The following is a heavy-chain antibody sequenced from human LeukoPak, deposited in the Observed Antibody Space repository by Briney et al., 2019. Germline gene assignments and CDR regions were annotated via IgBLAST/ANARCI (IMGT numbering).Heavy chain of an antibody. D-gene: IGHD3-16*01. V-gene: IGHV3-30*02. CDR3: AKEGGSTSYYYYMDV. CDR1: GFTFSSYG. CDR2: IWYGGSNK. Sequence: GGSLRLSCAASGFTFSSYGMHWVRQAPGKGLEWVAVIWYGGSNKYYADSVKGRFTISRDNSKNTLYLQMNSLRAEDTAVYYCAKEGGSTSYYYYMDVGGKGTTVTVSS. J-gene: IGHJ6*03.